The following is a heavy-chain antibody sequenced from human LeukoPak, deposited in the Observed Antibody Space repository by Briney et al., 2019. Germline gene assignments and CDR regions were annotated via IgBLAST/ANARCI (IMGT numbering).Heavy chain of an antibody. V-gene: IGHV1-69*04. J-gene: IGHJ4*02. CDR1: GGTFSSYA. Sequence: ASVRVSCKASGGTFSSYAISWVRQAPGQGLEWMGRIIPILGIANYAQKFQGRVTITADKSTSTAYMELSSLRSEDTAVYYCARDRRMTTVTYIDYWGQGTLVTVSS. CDR3: ARDRRMTTVTYIDY. CDR2: IIPILGIA. D-gene: IGHD4-11*01.